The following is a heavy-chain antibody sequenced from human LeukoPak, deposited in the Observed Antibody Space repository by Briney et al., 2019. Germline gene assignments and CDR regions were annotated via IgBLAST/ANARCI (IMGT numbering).Heavy chain of an antibody. D-gene: IGHD6-19*01. Sequence: GGSLRLSCAASGFTFSSYAMSWVRQAPGKGLEWVSGSSWKGGITAYADSVKGRFTIARDNAKKSLYLQMNSLRAEDTAFYYCARDVLYRLDQNSGWYGFDSWGQGTLVTVSS. CDR1: GFTFSSYA. CDR3: ARDVLYRLDQNSGWYGFDS. V-gene: IGHV3-20*04. J-gene: IGHJ4*02. CDR2: SSWKGGIT.